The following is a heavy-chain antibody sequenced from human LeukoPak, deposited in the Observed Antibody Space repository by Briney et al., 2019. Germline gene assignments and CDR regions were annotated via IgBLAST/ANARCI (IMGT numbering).Heavy chain of an antibody. CDR2: IKQDGSEK. Sequence: GGSLRLSCAASGFTFSSYEMNWVRQAPGKGLEWVANIKQDGSEKYYVDSVKGRFTISRDNAKNSLYLQMNSLRAVDTAVYYCARGDPPHYWGQGTLVTVSS. CDR1: GFTFSSYE. V-gene: IGHV3-7*01. J-gene: IGHJ4*02. CDR3: ARGDPPHY.